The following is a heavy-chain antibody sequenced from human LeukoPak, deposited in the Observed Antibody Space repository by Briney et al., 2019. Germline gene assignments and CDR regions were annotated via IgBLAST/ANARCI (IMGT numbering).Heavy chain of an antibody. Sequence: SQTLSLTCTVSGGSFSSGSYYWRWIRQPAGKGLEWIGCIYTSGSTNYNPSLKSRVTISVDTSKNQFSLKLSSVTAADTAVYYCARDFIEWEFNAFDIWGQGTMVTLSS. CDR1: GGSFSSGSYY. CDR2: IYTSGST. CDR3: ARDFIEWEFNAFDI. V-gene: IGHV4-61*02. D-gene: IGHD1-26*01. J-gene: IGHJ3*02.